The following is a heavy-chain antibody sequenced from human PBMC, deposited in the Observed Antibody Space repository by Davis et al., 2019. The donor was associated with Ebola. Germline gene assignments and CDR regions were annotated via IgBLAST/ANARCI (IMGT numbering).Heavy chain of an antibody. D-gene: IGHD3-10*01. J-gene: IGHJ6*02. Sequence: GESLKISCAASGFTFGDYVMHWLRRVPRKGLEWVSLITGDGGTTYYADSVKGRFTISRDNSKNSLYLQMNSLRTEDTALYYCAKDITMVRGVVFYYYGMDVWGQGTTVTVSS. CDR1: GFTFGDYV. CDR2: ITGDGGTT. CDR3: AKDITMVRGVVFYYYGMDV. V-gene: IGHV3-43*02.